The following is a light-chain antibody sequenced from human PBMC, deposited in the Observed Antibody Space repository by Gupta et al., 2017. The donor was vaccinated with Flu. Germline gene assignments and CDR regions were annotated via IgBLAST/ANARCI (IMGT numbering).Light chain of an antibody. CDR3: QQSSS. Sequence: SASVGDRVTITCRATQTINSYLNWYQQKPGKAPKLLIYAASTLQSGVPSRFSGSGSGTEFTLTITSLQPEDFATYYCQQSSSFGGGTKVEVK. J-gene: IGKJ4*01. CDR2: AAS. V-gene: IGKV1-39*01. CDR1: QTINSY.